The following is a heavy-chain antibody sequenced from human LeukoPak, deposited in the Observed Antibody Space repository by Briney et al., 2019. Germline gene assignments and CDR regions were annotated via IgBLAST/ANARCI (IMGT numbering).Heavy chain of an antibody. D-gene: IGHD2-2*01. J-gene: IGHJ4*02. V-gene: IGHV3-74*01. CDR1: GFTLSSHW. CDR3: ARYCSSTSCSPVDY. Sequence: GGSLRLSCVASGFTLSSHWMSWVRQAPGKGLVWVSRINSDGSTTSYADSVKGRFTISRDDAKNTLYLQMNSLRAEDTAVYYCARYCSSTSCSPVDYWGQGTLVAVSS. CDR2: INSDGSTT.